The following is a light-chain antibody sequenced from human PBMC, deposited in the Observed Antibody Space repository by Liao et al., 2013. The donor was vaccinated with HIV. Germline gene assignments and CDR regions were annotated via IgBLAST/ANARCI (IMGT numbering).Light chain of an antibody. J-gene: IGLJ2*01. Sequence: SYELTQAPSVSVSPGQTARITCSGDALPKQYAYWYQQKPGQSPLLLIYQDSYRPSGIPERFSGSNSGNTATLTISGTQPMDEADYYCQAWDRNTAIFGGGTKLTVL. V-gene: IGLV3-1*01. CDR2: QDS. CDR3: QAWDRNTAI. CDR1: ALPKQY.